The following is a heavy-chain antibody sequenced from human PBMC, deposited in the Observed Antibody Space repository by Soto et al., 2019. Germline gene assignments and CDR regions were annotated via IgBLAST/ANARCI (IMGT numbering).Heavy chain of an antibody. CDR3: AKVVVAAAGYAFDI. CDR1: DGSLGGNH. D-gene: IGHD6-13*01. CDR2: ITHSGHT. Sequence: QVQLQQWGAGLLKPSESLSLTCAVYDGSLGGNHWICNVQPPGKGLEWIGEITHSGHTTYNPSHQSSVAISVDTSENHVSLKRSSATDADTVVYSWAKVVVAAAGYAFDIGGNETMVVVSA. J-gene: IGHJ3*02. V-gene: IGHV4-34*01.